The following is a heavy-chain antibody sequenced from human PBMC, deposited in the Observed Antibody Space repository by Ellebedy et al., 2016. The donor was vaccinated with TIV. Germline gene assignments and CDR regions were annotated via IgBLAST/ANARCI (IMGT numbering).Heavy chain of an antibody. CDR2: IYWDDDK. Sequence: SGPTLVKPTQTLTLTCTFSGFSVSTSGEGVGWIRQPPGKALEWLALIYWDDDKRYSSSLKSRLTITKDTPTHQVVLTITNMDPVDTATYYCAHKYGDYFLGYFDYWGQGTLVTVSS. J-gene: IGHJ4*02. CDR1: GFSVSTSGEG. V-gene: IGHV2-5*02. D-gene: IGHD4-17*01. CDR3: AHKYGDYFLGYFDY.